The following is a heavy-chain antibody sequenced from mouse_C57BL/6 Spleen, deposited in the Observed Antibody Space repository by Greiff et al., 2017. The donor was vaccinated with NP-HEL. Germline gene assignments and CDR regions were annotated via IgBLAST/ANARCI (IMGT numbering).Heavy chain of an antibody. J-gene: IGHJ2*01. CDR3: AREGWLLFFDY. V-gene: IGHV1-82*01. Sequence: VQLQQSGPELVKPGASVKISCKASGYAFSSSWMNWVKQRPGKGLEWIGRIYPGDGDTNYNGKFKGKATLTADKSSSTAYMQLSSLTSEDSAVYFCAREGWLLFFDYWGQGTTLTVSS. D-gene: IGHD2-3*01. CDR2: IYPGDGDT. CDR1: GYAFSSSW.